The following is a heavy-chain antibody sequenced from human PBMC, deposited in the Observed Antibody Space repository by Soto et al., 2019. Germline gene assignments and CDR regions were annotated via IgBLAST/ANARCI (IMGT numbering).Heavy chain of an antibody. J-gene: IGHJ6*02. CDR2: ISPYNGHT. CDR3: ARDLTIVPATHPRLENYGMDV. V-gene: IGHV1-18*01. D-gene: IGHD2-2*01. CDR1: GYSFTSYG. Sequence: QVQLVQSAAEVKKPGASVKVSCKASGYSFTSYGISWVRRAPGQGREWMGWISPYNGHTQFAQRFQGRVTMTTDTSTKTAYMELRNLRSDDTAHYYCARDLTIVPATHPRLENYGMDVWGQGTTVIVSS.